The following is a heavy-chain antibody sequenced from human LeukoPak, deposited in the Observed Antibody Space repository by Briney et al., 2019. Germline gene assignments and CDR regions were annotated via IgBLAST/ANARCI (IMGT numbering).Heavy chain of an antibody. CDR3: ANVLDSGYDSYAFGI. Sequence: PSETLSLTCTVSGGSISSGDYYWSWIRQPPGKGLEWIGYIYYSGSTYYNPSLKSRVTISVDTSKNQFSLKLSSVTAADTAVYYCANVLDSGYDSYAFGIWGQGTMVTVSS. V-gene: IGHV4-30-4*01. CDR1: GGSISSGDYY. CDR2: IYYSGST. D-gene: IGHD5-12*01. J-gene: IGHJ3*02.